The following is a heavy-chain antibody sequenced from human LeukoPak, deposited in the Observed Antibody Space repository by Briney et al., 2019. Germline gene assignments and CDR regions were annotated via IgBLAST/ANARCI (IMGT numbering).Heavy chain of an antibody. Sequence: GGSLRLSCTASGFTFGDYAMSWVRQAPGKGLEWVGFIRSKAYGGTTEYAASVKGRFTISRDDSKSIAYLQMNSLKTEDTAVYYCTREHGGNSAFDYWGQGTLVTVSS. V-gene: IGHV3-49*04. CDR1: GFTFGDYA. D-gene: IGHD4-23*01. J-gene: IGHJ4*02. CDR2: IRSKAYGGTT. CDR3: TREHGGNSAFDY.